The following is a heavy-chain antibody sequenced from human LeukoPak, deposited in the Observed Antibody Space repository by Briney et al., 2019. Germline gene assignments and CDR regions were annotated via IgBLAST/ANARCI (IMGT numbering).Heavy chain of an antibody. CDR3: ARGSDYGDFDFDY. Sequence: GGSLRLSCAASGFTFSSYSLNWVRQAPGKGLEWVANIKQDGSEKYCVDSVKGRFTISRDNAKNSLYLQMNSLRAEDTAVYYCARGSDYGDFDFDYWGQGTLVTVSS. CDR2: IKQDGSEK. D-gene: IGHD4-17*01. V-gene: IGHV3-7*01. CDR1: GFTFSSYS. J-gene: IGHJ4*02.